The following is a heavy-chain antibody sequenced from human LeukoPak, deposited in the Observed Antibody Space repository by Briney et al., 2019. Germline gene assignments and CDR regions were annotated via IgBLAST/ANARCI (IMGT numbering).Heavy chain of an antibody. V-gene: IGHV3-7*01. CDR2: VNEDGGEK. CDR3: AKDMNGYIDY. D-gene: IGHD2-8*01. Sequence: GGSLRLSCEGSGFTFSSYWMSWVRQAPGKGLEWVANVNEDGGEKYHVDSVRGRFTISRDNGKNSLYLQMNSLRVDDTAVYYCAKDMNGYIDYWGQGTLVTVSS. CDR1: GFTFSSYW. J-gene: IGHJ4*02.